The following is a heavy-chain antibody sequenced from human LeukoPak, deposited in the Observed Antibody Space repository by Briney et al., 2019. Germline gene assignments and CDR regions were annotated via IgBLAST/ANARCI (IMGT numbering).Heavy chain of an antibody. J-gene: IGHJ4*02. CDR1: GFTFSSYS. D-gene: IGHD2-2*01. Sequence: PGGSLRLSCAASGFTFSSYSMNWVRQAPGKGLEWVSYITGSRSSIYYADSVKGRFTISRDNAKKSLYLQMNSLRAEDTAVYYCARGARPVAMRNYFDYWGQGTLVTVSS. CDR3: ARGARPVAMRNYFDY. V-gene: IGHV3-48*04. CDR2: ITGSRSSI.